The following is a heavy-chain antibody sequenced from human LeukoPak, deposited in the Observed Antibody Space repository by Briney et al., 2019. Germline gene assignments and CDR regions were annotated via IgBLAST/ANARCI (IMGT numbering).Heavy chain of an antibody. CDR3: AKAASKRTDYGDYAFYYYMDV. CDR2: IHYDGSNK. V-gene: IGHV3-30*02. CDR1: GSTFSSYG. J-gene: IGHJ6*03. Sequence: GGSLRLSCAASGSTFSSYGMHWVRQAPGKGLEWVAFIHYDGSNKYYPDSVKCRFTISRDDSKNTLYLQMTSLRAEDTAVYYCAKAASKRTDYGDYAFYYYMDVWGKGTTVTISS. D-gene: IGHD4-17*01.